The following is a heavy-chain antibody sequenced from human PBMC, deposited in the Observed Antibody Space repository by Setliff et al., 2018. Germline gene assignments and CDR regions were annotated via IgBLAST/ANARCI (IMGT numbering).Heavy chain of an antibody. CDR1: GGSISSYY. Sequence: LSLTCTVSGGSISSYYWSWIRQPPGKGLEWIGYIYYSGSTNYNPSLKSRVTISVDTSKNQFSLKLSSVTAADTAVYYCARGGWDYHFDYWGQGTLVTVSS. D-gene: IGHD6-19*01. J-gene: IGHJ4*02. CDR2: IYYSGST. V-gene: IGHV4-59*01. CDR3: ARGGWDYHFDY.